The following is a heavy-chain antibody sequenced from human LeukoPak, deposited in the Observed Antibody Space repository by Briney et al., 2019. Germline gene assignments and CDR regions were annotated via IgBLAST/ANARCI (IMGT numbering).Heavy chain of an antibody. CDR1: GGSISSGSYY. CDR3: ATLGYSYGTDY. J-gene: IGHJ4*02. D-gene: IGHD5-18*01. CDR2: IYHSGST. V-gene: IGHV4-39*07. Sequence: SQTLSLTCTVSGGSISSGSYYWGWIRQPPGKGLEWIGSIYHSGSTYYNPSLKSRVTISVDTSKNQFSLKLSSVTAADTAVYYCATLGYSYGTDYWGQGTLVTVSS.